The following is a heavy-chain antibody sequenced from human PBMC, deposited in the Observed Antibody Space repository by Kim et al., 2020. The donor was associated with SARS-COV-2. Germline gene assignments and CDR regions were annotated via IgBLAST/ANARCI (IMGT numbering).Heavy chain of an antibody. D-gene: IGHD3-3*01. CDR1: GYTFTSYY. CDR3: ARELRQVRIFGVVRSRTGSENYYYYYGMDV. J-gene: IGHJ6*02. V-gene: IGHV1-46*01. CDR2: INPSGGST. Sequence: ASVKVSCKASGYTFTSYYMHWVRQAPGQGLEWMGIINPSGGSTSYAQKFQGRVTMTRDTSTSTVYMELSSLRSEDTAVYYCARELRQVRIFGVVRSRTGSENYYYYYGMDVWGQGTTVTVSS.